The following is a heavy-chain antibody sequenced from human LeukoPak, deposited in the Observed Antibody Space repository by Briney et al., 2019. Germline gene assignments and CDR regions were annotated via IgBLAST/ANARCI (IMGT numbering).Heavy chain of an antibody. CDR3: ANVYGSGSYFFDY. D-gene: IGHD3-10*01. V-gene: IGHV1-69*04. J-gene: IGHJ4*02. CDR1: GGTFSSYA. CDR2: IIPILGIA. Sequence: SVKVSCKASGGTFSSYAISWVRQAPGQGLEWMGRIIPILGIANYAQKFRGRVTITADKSTSTAYMELSSLRSEDTAVYYCANVYGSGSYFFDYWGQGTLVTVSS.